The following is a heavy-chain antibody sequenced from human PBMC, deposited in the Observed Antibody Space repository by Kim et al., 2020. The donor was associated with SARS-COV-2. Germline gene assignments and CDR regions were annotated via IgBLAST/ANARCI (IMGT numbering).Heavy chain of an antibody. D-gene: IGHD1-26*01. CDR1: GFTFSNAW. V-gene: IGHV3-15*01. CDR3: TTAAHSIELPIYYYYYGMDV. Sequence: GGSLRLSCAASGFTFSNAWMSWVRQAPGKGLEWVGRIKSKTDGGTTDYAAPVKGRFTISRDDSKNTLYLQMNSLKTEDTAVYYCTTAAHSIELPIYYYYYGMDVWGQGTTVTVSS. J-gene: IGHJ6*02. CDR2: IKSKTDGGTT.